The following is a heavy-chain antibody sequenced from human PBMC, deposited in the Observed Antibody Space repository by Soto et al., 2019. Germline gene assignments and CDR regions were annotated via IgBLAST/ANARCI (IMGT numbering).Heavy chain of an antibody. Sequence: EVQLLESGGGLVQPGGSLRLSCAASGFTFSSYAMSWVRQAPGKGLEWVSAISGSGGSTYYVDSVKGRFTISRDNSKNTLYLQMNSLRAEDTAVYYCAKDDDFWSGYLDYWGQGTLVTVSS. CDR2: ISGSGGST. D-gene: IGHD3-3*01. V-gene: IGHV3-23*01. J-gene: IGHJ4*02. CDR1: GFTFSSYA. CDR3: AKDDDFWSGYLDY.